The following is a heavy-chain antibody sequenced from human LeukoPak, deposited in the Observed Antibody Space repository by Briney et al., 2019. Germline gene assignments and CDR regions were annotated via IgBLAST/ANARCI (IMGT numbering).Heavy chain of an antibody. CDR1: GGSFSGYY. J-gene: IGHJ6*02. Sequence: PSETLSLTCAVYGGSFSGYYWSWIRQPPGKGLEWIGEINHSGSTNYNPSLKSRVTISVDTSKNQFSLKLSSVTAADTAVYYCAREGEVVVAPHYGMDVWGQGTTVTVSS. D-gene: IGHD2-15*01. CDR3: AREGEVVVAPHYGMDV. V-gene: IGHV4-34*01. CDR2: INHSGST.